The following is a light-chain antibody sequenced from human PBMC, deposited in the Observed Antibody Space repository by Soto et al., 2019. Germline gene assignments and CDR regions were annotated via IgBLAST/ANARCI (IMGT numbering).Light chain of an antibody. Sequence: QPVLTQPASVSGSPGQSITISCTGTSSDVGGYNYVSWYQQHPGKAPRLMIYDVSNRPSGVSNRFSGSKSGNTASLTISGLQAEDEAHYYCSSYTSSSTLVFGGGTKLTVL. CDR2: DVS. J-gene: IGLJ2*01. CDR1: SSDVGGYNY. CDR3: SSYTSSSTLV. V-gene: IGLV2-14*01.